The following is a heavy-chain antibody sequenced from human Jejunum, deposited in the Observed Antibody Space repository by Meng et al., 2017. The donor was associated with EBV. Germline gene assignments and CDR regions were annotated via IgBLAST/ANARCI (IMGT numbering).Heavy chain of an antibody. Sequence: QGQLQESGPGLVNPSETLSLTCTVSGGSVSSGGYYWSWIRQPPGKGLEWIGYIYNSESTNYKSSLKSRVTISADTSKNQFSLRLSSVTAADTAVYYCARDQNGSYFAYWGQGTLVTVSS. CDR1: GGSVSSGGYY. D-gene: IGHD1-26*01. J-gene: IGHJ4*02. V-gene: IGHV4-61*08. CDR2: IYNSEST. CDR3: ARDQNGSYFAY.